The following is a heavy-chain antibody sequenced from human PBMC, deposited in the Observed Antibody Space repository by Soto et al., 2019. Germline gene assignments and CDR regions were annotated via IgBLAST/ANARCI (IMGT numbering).Heavy chain of an antibody. V-gene: IGHV4-39*01. D-gene: IGHD2-2*01. CDR2: FYYSGST. CDR3: ARLGGYCSSTSCYGYYGMDV. J-gene: IGHJ6*02. Sequence: QHPEKGLEWIGTFYYSGSTYYNPSLESRVTISVDTSKNQFSLKVSSVTVADTAVYYCARLGGYCSSTSCYGYYGMDVWGQGTTVTVSS.